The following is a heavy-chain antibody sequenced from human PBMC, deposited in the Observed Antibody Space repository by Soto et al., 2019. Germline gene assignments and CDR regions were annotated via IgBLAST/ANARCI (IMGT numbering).Heavy chain of an antibody. CDR2: IIPNFDTP. V-gene: IGHV1-69*01. CDR3: AVAMVREILIFESSGMHV. CDR1: GGSFNNYA. J-gene: IGHJ6*02. Sequence: QVHLVQSGAEVKKPGSSVKVSCKTSGGSFNNYAVSWVRQAPGQGLEWMGGIIPNFDTPNYAQKFQDRVTIIADESTSTVYMELMSLRSNDTAVYYCAVAMVREILIFESSGMHVWGQGTTVIVSS. D-gene: IGHD3-10*01.